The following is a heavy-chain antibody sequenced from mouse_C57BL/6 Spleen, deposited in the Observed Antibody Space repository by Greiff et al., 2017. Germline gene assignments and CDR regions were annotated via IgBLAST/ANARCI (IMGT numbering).Heavy chain of an antibody. CDR2: IWTGGGT. V-gene: IGHV2-9-1*01. Sequence: VQLVESGPDLVAPSQSLSITCTVSGFSLTSYAISWVRQPPGKGLEWLGVIWTGGGTNYNSAHKSRLSISKDNSKSQGFLKMNSLPTDDTARYYCARKDYYGSSPYAMDYWGQGTSVTVSS. CDR1: GFSLTSYA. D-gene: IGHD1-1*01. CDR3: ARKDYYGSSPYAMDY. J-gene: IGHJ4*01.